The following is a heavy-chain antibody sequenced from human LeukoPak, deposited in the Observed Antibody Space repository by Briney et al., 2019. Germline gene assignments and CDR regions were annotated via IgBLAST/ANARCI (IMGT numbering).Heavy chain of an antibody. J-gene: IGHJ4*02. CDR1: GGTFSSYA. V-gene: IGHV1-69*04. Sequence: GSSVKVSCKASGGTFSSYAISWVRQAPGQGLEWMGRIIPILGIANYAQKFQGRVTITADKSTSTAYMELSSLRSEDTAVYYCATRPVSDYGDYGLDYWGQGTLVTVSS. D-gene: IGHD4-17*01. CDR2: IIPILGIA. CDR3: ATRPVSDYGDYGLDY.